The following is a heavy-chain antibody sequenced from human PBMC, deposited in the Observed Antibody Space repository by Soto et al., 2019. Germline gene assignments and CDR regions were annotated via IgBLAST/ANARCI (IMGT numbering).Heavy chain of an antibody. CDR2: IYPGDSET. D-gene: IGHD3-10*01. Sequence: PGESLKISCKGSGYSFTTYRIGWVRQMPGKGLEWMGIIYPGDSETRYSPSFQGQVTISADKSISTAYLQWSSLKASDTAMYYCAGGGVRGVVTRTRDYYGMDVWGQGTTVTVSS. V-gene: IGHV5-51*01. CDR3: AGGGVRGVVTRTRDYYGMDV. J-gene: IGHJ6*02. CDR1: GYSFTTYR.